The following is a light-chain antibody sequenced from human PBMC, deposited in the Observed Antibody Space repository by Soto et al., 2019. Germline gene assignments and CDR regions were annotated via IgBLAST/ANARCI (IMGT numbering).Light chain of an antibody. V-gene: IGLV1-44*01. CDR1: SSNIGSNT. CDR3: AAWDDSLNGVV. J-gene: IGLJ2*01. Sequence: QSVLTQPPSASATPGQRVTISCSGGSSNIGSNTVNWYQQLPGTAPKLLIHSNNQRPSGVPDRFSGSKSGTSAFLAISGLQSEDEADYYCAAWDDSLNGVVFGGGTKLTVL. CDR2: SNN.